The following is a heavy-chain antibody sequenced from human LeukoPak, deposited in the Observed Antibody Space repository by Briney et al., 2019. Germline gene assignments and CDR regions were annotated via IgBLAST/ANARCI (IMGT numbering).Heavy chain of an antibody. D-gene: IGHD6-6*01. CDR3: AKDGSIAARPFDY. CDR1: GFTLSTYS. J-gene: IGHJ4*02. V-gene: IGHV3-48*01. Sequence: GGSLRLSCAASGFTLSTYSMNWVRQAPGKGLEWVSYITSSSSTIYHADSVKGRFTISRDNSKNTLFLQMNSLRAEDTALYYCAKDGSIAARPFDYWGQGTLVTVSS. CDR2: ITSSSSTI.